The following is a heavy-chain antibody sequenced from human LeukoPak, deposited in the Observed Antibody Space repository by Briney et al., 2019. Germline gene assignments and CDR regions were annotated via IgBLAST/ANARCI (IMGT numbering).Heavy chain of an antibody. CDR1: GGSISSYY. V-gene: IGHV4-59*01. CDR2: IYYSGST. J-gene: IGHJ3*02. CDR3: ARGTRITMVRGRGAFDI. D-gene: IGHD3-10*01. Sequence: SETLSLTCTVSGGSISSYYWSWIRQPPGKGLEWIGYIYYSGSTNYNPSLKSRVTISVDTSKNQFSLKLSSVTAADTAVYYCARGTRITMVRGRGAFDIWGQGTMVTVSS.